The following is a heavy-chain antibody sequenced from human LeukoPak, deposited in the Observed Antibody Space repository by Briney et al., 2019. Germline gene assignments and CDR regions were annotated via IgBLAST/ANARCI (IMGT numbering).Heavy chain of an antibody. J-gene: IGHJ3*02. Sequence: GGSLRLSCEASGFTFSTYAMSWVRQAPGKGLEWVAGISGSGSITYYADSVKGRFTISRDNSKNTLYLQMNSLRAEDTAVYYCARGGYYYDSSGYYDAFDIWGQGTMVTVSS. CDR3: ARGGYYYDSSGYYDAFDI. CDR1: GFTFSTYA. V-gene: IGHV3-23*01. D-gene: IGHD3-22*01. CDR2: ISGSGSIT.